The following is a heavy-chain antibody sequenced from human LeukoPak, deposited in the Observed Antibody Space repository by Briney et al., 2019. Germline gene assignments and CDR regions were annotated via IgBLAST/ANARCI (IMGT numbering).Heavy chain of an antibody. CDR3: AKEGQTVAGNGYFDY. CDR1: GFTFRSYG. Sequence: HTGGTLRLSCAASGFTFRSYGMSWVRQAPGKGLEWVSAISGSGGSTFYADSVKGRFTISRDNSKNMLYLQMNSLRADDTAVYYCAKEGQTVAGNGYFDYWGQGTLVTVSS. CDR2: ISGSGGST. J-gene: IGHJ4*02. D-gene: IGHD6-19*01. V-gene: IGHV3-23*01.